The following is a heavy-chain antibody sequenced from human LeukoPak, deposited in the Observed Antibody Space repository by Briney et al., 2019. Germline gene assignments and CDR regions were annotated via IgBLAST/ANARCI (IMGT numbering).Heavy chain of an antibody. D-gene: IGHD2-2*01. CDR1: GFTFSILD. Sequence: GGSLRLSCAASGFTFSILDMSWVRQAPGKGLEWVSAISGNGGRTYYADSVKGRFTISRDNSKNTLYLQMNSLRAEDTAVYYCARDKVIPAAIGHYWGQGTLVTVSS. CDR3: ARDKVIPAAIGHY. V-gene: IGHV3-23*01. J-gene: IGHJ4*02. CDR2: ISGNGGRT.